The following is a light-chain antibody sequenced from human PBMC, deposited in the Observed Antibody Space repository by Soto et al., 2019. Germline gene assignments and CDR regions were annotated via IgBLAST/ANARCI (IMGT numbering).Light chain of an antibody. Sequence: DIQMTQSPSTLSASVGDRVSITCRSSQSISSYLNWYQQKPGKAPKVLIYAASSLQSGVPSRFSGSGSGTDFTLTIRSLQPEDVATYYCQQTYNTPPTFGQGTKVDI. J-gene: IGKJ1*01. V-gene: IGKV1-39*01. CDR2: AAS. CDR3: QQTYNTPPT. CDR1: QSISSY.